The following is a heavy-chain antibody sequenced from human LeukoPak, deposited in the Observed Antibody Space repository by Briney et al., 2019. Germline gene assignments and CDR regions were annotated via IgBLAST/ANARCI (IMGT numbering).Heavy chain of an antibody. Sequence: GASVKVSCKASGYTSTNFDINWVRQATGQGLEWMGWMNPNSGNTGYAQKFQGRVTMTRNTSISTAYMELSSLRSEDTAVYYCATGEYSGWYDYWGQGTLVTVSS. CDR2: MNPNSGNT. J-gene: IGHJ4*02. V-gene: IGHV1-8*01. CDR3: ATGEYSGWYDY. D-gene: IGHD6-19*01. CDR1: GYTSTNFD.